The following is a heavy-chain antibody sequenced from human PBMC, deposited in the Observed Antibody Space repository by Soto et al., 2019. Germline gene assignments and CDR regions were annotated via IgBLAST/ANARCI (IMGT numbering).Heavy chain of an antibody. CDR1: GYTLTIYW. CDR3: ARPANTVADHFDL. D-gene: IGHD4-17*01. Sequence: GESLKISCQVSGYTLTIYWIGWVRQMPGKGLEWMGIIYPSDSDTRYSPSFQGQVTISADQSINTAYLQWDSLKASDTAIYYCARPANTVADHFDLWGQGTPVTVSS. CDR2: IYPSDSDT. V-gene: IGHV5-51*01. J-gene: IGHJ4*02.